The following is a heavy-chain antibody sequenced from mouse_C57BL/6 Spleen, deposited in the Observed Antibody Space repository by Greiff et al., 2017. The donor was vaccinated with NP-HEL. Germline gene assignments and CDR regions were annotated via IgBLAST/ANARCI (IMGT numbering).Heavy chain of an antibody. J-gene: IGHJ3*01. CDR1: GFNIKDYY. D-gene: IGHD2-13*01. CDR3: TTCGDLAWFAY. V-gene: IGHV14-1*01. Sequence: VQLQQSGAELVWPGASVKLSCTASGFNIKDYYMHWVKQRPEQGLEWIGRIDPEDGDTEYAPKFQGKATMTADTSSNTAYLQLSSLTSEDTAVYYCTTCGDLAWFAYWGQGTLVTVSA. CDR2: IDPEDGDT.